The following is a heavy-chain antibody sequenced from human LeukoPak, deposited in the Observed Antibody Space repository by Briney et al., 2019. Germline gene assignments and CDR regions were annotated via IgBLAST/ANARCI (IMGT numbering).Heavy chain of an antibody. D-gene: IGHD3-3*01. CDR3: SYDFWSGYYPSLDY. CDR2: IRSKAYGGTT. CDR1: GFTFSNYA. V-gene: IGHV3-49*04. J-gene: IGHJ4*02. Sequence: PGGSLRLSCTASGFTFSNYAMPWVRQAPGQGLEWVGFIRSKAYGGTTEYAVSVKGRFTISRDDSKSIAYLQMNSLKTEDTAVYYCSYDFWSGYYPSLDYWGQGTLVTVSS.